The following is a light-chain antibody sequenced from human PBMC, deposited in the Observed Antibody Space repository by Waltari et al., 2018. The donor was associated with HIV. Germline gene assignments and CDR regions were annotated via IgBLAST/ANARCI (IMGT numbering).Light chain of an antibody. CDR2: ATG. Sequence: QTVVTQEPSLTVSPGGTVTLPCASSRGAVPRSNYPNWFQQKPGQAPRALIYATGNKHSWTPARFSGSLLGGKAALTVSGVQPEDEAEYYCLLLDGRPWVFGGGTKLTVL. V-gene: IGLV7-43*01. CDR3: LLLDGRPWV. J-gene: IGLJ3*02. CDR1: RGAVPRSNY.